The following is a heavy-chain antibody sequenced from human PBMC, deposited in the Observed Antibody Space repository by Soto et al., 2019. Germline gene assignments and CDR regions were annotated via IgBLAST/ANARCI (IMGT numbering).Heavy chain of an antibody. CDR3: AREDYYDSSGDSWFDP. CDR1: GGSISSYY. J-gene: IGHJ5*02. Sequence: SETLSLTCTVSGGSISSYYWSWIRQPAGKGLEWIGRIYTSGSTNYNPSLKSRVTMSVDTSKNQFSLKLSSVTAADTAVYYCAREDYYDSSGDSWFDPWGQGTLVTVSS. CDR2: IYTSGST. D-gene: IGHD3-22*01. V-gene: IGHV4-4*07.